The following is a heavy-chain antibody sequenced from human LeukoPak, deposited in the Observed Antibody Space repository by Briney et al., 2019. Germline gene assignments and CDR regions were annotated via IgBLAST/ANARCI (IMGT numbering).Heavy chain of an antibody. V-gene: IGHV1-69*05. D-gene: IGHD6-13*01. CDR3: ARGIAAAGMDYYYYMDV. CDR2: IIPIFGTA. Sequence: SVKVSCKASGGTFSSYAISWVRQAPAQGLEWMGRIIPIFGTANYAQKFQGRVTITTDESTSTAYMELSSLRSEDTVVYYCARGIAAAGMDYYYYMDVWGKGTTVTVSS. J-gene: IGHJ6*03. CDR1: GGTFSSYA.